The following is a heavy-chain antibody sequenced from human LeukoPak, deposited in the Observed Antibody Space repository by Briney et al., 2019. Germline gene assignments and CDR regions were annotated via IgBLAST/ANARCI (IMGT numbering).Heavy chain of an antibody. J-gene: IGHJ5*02. CDR3: ARSASVNGWFDP. CDR2: IIPIFGTA. CDR1: GGTFSSYA. Sequence: SVKVSCKASGGTFSSYAISWVRQAPGQGLEWMGGIIPIFGTANYAQKFQGRVTITADKSTSTAYMELSSLRSEDTAVYYCARSASVNGWFDPWGQGILVTVSS. V-gene: IGHV1-69*06. D-gene: IGHD2-8*01.